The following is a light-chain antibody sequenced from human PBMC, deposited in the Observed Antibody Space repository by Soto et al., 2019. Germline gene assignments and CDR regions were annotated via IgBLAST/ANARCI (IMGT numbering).Light chain of an antibody. CDR2: GAS. Sequence: DIQLTQSPSFLSASVGDRVTITCRASQGINSFLTWYQLPPGKAPKLLIYGASTLQSGVPSRFSGSGSGTEFTLTISSLQPEDFATYFCQQFDSYPITFGQGTRLEIK. CDR1: QGINSF. CDR3: QQFDSYPIT. V-gene: IGKV1-9*01. J-gene: IGKJ5*01.